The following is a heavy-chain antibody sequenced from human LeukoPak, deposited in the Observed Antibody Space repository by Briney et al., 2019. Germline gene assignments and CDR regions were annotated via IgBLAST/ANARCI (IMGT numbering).Heavy chain of an antibody. Sequence: GGSLRLSCSASRFAFSSDAMHWVRQAPGRGLEWLAVISYDGSNADHAESVRGRFTISRDNSKNTLFLQMNSLRPKDTAVYYCARDLVYSSGWFAGELDHWGLGTLVIVSS. CDR2: ISYDGSNA. V-gene: IGHV3-30*04. D-gene: IGHD6-19*01. CDR3: ARDLVYSSGWFAGELDH. CDR1: RFAFSSDA. J-gene: IGHJ4*02.